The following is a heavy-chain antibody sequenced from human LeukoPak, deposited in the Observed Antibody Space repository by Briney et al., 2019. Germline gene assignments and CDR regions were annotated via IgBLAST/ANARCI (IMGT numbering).Heavy chain of an antibody. CDR3: AKXXXXXXXXXXXXXXXDV. V-gene: IGHV3-23*01. CDR2: ISGSGGST. Sequence: GGSLRLSCAASGFTFSSYAMSWVRQAPGKGLEWVSSISGSGGSTSYADSVKGRFTISRDNSKNTLYLQMNSLRAEDTAVYYCAKXXXXXXXXXXXXXXXDVXXQGTTVXV. J-gene: IGHJ6*02. CDR1: GFTFSSYA.